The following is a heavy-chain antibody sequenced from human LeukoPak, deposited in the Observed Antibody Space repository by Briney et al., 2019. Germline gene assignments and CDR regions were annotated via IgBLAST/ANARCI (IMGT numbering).Heavy chain of an antibody. CDR1: GSTFSDYY. CDR2: ISSSSSYT. J-gene: IGHJ4*02. CDR3: ARSLLWFGENYFDY. D-gene: IGHD3-10*01. V-gene: IGHV3-11*06. Sequence: GGSLRLSCAASGSTFSDYYMSWIRQAPGKGLEWVSYISSSSSYTNYADSVKGRFTISRDNAKNSLYLQMNSLRAEDTAVYYCARSLLWFGENYFDYWGQGTLVTVSS.